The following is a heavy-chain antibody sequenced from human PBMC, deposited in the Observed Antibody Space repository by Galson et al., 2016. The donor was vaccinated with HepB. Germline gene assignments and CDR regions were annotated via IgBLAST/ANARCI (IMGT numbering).Heavy chain of an antibody. Sequence: SLRLSCAVSGFTFSSYDMHWVRQVTGKGLEWVSGIDTAGDTYYPGSVRGRFTISRENAKSTLYLQMNSLSAGDTAVYYCARDRHYIAIGNYGMDVWGQGTTVIVSS. CDR1: GFTFSSYD. CDR3: ARDRHYIAIGNYGMDV. D-gene: IGHD2/OR15-2a*01. J-gene: IGHJ6*02. CDR2: IDTAGDT. V-gene: IGHV3-13*01.